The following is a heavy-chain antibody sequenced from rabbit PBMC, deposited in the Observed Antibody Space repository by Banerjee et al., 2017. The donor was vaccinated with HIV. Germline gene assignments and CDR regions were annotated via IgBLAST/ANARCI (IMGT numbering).Heavy chain of an antibody. Sequence: QLKETGGGLVQPGGSLTLSCKASGFDFSSYYMSWVRQAPGKGLEWIGIIYAGKGSTDYASWVNGRFTISSDNAQNTVDLQMNSLTAADTATYFCARVDAGYAGYGYATYYFNLWGPGTLVTVS. J-gene: IGHJ4*01. D-gene: IGHD6-1*01. CDR3: ARVDAGYAGYGYATYYFNL. CDR2: IYAGKGST. V-gene: IGHV1S7*01. CDR1: GFDFSSYY.